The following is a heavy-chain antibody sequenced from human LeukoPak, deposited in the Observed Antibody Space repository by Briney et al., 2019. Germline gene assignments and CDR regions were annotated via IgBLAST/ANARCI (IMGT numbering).Heavy chain of an antibody. Sequence: GGSLRLSCAASGFTFSSYVMHWVRQAPGKGLEWVAVISYDGSNKYYADSVKGRFTISRDNSKNTLYLQMNSLRAEDTAVYYCARDDYGGNSRGASGSLDYWGQGTLVTVSS. V-gene: IGHV3-30-3*01. CDR2: ISYDGSNK. D-gene: IGHD4-23*01. CDR1: GFTFSSYV. CDR3: ARDDYGGNSRGASGSLDY. J-gene: IGHJ4*02.